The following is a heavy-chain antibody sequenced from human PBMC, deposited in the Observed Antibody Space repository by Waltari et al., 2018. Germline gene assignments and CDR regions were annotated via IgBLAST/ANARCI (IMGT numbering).Heavy chain of an antibody. Sequence: VQLQASGPGLVKPSETLSLTCTVSGGSISSYYWSWIRQPPGKGLAWIGYIYYSGSTNYNPSLKSRVTISVDTSKNQFSLKLSSVTAADTAVYYCARRGYSYGIDYWGQGTLVTVSS. CDR1: GGSISSYY. D-gene: IGHD5-18*01. V-gene: IGHV4-59*01. CDR3: ARRGYSYGIDY. CDR2: IYYSGST. J-gene: IGHJ4*02.